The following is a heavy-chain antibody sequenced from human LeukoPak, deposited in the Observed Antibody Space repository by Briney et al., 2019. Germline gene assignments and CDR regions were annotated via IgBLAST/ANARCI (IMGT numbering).Heavy chain of an antibody. Sequence: SETLSLTCTVSGGSISSYYWSWIRQPAGKGLEWIGRIYTSESTNYNPSLKSRVTMSVDTSKNQFSLKLSSVTAADTAVYYCAIESDFWSGAYFDYWGQGTLVTVSS. J-gene: IGHJ4*02. D-gene: IGHD3-3*01. CDR2: IYTSEST. CDR1: GGSISSYY. CDR3: AIESDFWSGAYFDY. V-gene: IGHV4-4*07.